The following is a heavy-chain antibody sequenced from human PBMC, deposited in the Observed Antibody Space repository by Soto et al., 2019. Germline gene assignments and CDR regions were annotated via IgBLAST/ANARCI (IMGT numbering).Heavy chain of an antibody. CDR3: ARVELGTATTVVDAFEM. D-gene: IGHD1-1*01. V-gene: IGHV4-34*01. CDR2: MSHSGGT. J-gene: IGHJ3*02. CDR1: GGFVTSGSYY. Sequence: QVQLQQWGAGLLKPSETLSLTCAVYGGFVTSGSYYWSWIRQPPGQGLEWIGEMSHSGGTHFNPSFKIRVTISVETSKNQFSLRMGPVTAADTALYCWARVELGTATTVVDAFEMWCSGTMVTASS.